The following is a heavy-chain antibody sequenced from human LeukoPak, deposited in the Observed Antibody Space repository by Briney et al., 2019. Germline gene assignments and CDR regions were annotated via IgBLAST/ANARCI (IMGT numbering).Heavy chain of an antibody. Sequence: SETLSLTCTVSGGSISSYYWSWIRQPPGKGLEWIGYIYYSGSTNYNPSLKSRVTISVDTSKNQFSLKLSSVTAADTAVYYCARQLRTATFHDAFDIWGQGTMVTVSS. CDR2: IYYSGST. D-gene: IGHD6-25*01. V-gene: IGHV4-59*01. CDR3: ARQLRTATFHDAFDI. CDR1: GGSISSYY. J-gene: IGHJ3*02.